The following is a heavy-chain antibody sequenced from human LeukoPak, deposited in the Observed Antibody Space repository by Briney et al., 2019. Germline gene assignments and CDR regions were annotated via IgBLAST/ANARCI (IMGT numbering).Heavy chain of an antibody. CDR2: INLNRVGT. V-gene: IGHV1-2*02. Sequence: GASVKVSCKASGDTFTGDDMHWGRQAPGQGRGWRGWINLNRVGTNYAQKFQGRVTMTRDTSISTAYMALSTLRSDDTAVYYCARAPIGYCSSTRCYTRDNWSDPWGQGTLVTLSS. D-gene: IGHD2-2*02. J-gene: IGHJ5*02. CDR3: ARAPIGYCSSTRCYTRDNWSDP. CDR1: GDTFTGDD.